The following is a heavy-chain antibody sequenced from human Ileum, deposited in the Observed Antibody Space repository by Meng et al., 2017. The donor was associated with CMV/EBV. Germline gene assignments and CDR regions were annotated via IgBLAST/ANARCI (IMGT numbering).Heavy chain of an antibody. CDR3: ARDPRSHYYFDY. J-gene: IGHJ4*02. V-gene: IGHV3-21*01. CDR1: GFTFSSYS. D-gene: IGHD1-26*01. CDR2: ISSSSSYI. Sequence: GESLKISCAASGFTFSSYSMNWVRQAPGKGLEWVSSISSSSSYIDYADSVKGRFTISRDNAKNSLYLQMNSLRAEDTAVYYCARDPRSHYYFDYWGQGTLVTVSS.